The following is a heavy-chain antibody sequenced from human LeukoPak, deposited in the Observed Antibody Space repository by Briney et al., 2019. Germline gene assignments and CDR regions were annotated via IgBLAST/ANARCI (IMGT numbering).Heavy chain of an antibody. V-gene: IGHV3-48*03. Sequence: PGGSLRLSCAASGFTFSSYEMNWVRQAPGKGLEWVSYISSSGSTIYYADSVKGRFTISRDNSKNTLYLQMNSLRAEDTAVYYCAKRGLDYYDSSGYFNHPYYFDYWGQGTLVTVSS. CDR1: GFTFSSYE. CDR3: AKRGLDYYDSSGYFNHPYYFDY. CDR2: ISSSGSTI. J-gene: IGHJ4*02. D-gene: IGHD3-22*01.